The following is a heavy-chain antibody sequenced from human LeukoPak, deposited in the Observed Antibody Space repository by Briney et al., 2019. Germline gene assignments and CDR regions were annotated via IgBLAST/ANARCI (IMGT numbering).Heavy chain of an antibody. CDR2: INSDGSST. Sequence: GGSLRLPCAASEFSFSNHWMHWVRQAPGEGLVWVSYINSDGSSTSYADYVKGRFTISRDNARNMLYLQMSSLRVEDTAVYYCARDGSLPDYWGQGTLVTVSS. J-gene: IGHJ4*02. V-gene: IGHV3-74*01. CDR1: EFSFSNHW. CDR3: ARDGSLPDY.